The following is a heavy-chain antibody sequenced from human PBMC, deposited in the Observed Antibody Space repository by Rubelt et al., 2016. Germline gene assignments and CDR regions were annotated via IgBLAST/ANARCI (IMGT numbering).Heavy chain of an antibody. CDR3: ARHGAGSSPVKI. D-gene: IGHD3-10*01. Sequence: QVQLQESGPGLVKPSETLSLTCTVSGGSISSSYWTWIRQPPGKGLEWIGYIYYSGNPNYSPPLKRRVTISEEPTRNQFSPKVSSVTAADTAVYYGARHGAGSSPVKIWGQGTMVTVSS. V-gene: IGHV4-59*08. J-gene: IGHJ3*02. CDR2: IYYSGNP. CDR1: GGSISSSY.